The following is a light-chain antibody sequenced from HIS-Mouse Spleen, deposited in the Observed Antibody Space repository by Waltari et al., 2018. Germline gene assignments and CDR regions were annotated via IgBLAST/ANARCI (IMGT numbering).Light chain of an antibody. V-gene: IGLV2-11*01. CDR2: DVS. CDR3: CSYAGSYTGV. CDR1: SSDVGGYNY. Sequence: QSALTQPRSVSGSPGQSVTISCTGTSSDVGGYNYVSWYQQHPGKAPKLMIYDVSKRPSGVPVRFSGSKSGNTASLTISGLQAEDEADYYCCSYAGSYTGVFGTGTKVTVL. J-gene: IGLJ1*01.